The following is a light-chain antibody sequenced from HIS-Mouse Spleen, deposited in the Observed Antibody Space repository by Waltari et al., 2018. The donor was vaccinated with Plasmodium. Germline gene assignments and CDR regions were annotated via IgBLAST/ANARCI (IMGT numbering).Light chain of an antibody. CDR3: QQYNNWSFT. Sequence: EIVMTQSPATLSVSPGERATLPCRASQSVSSNLAWYQQKPGQAPRPLIHGASTRATGIPARFSGSGSGTEFTLTISSLQSEDFAVYYCQQYNNWSFTFGPGTKVDIK. V-gene: IGKV3-15*01. CDR1: QSVSSN. CDR2: GAS. J-gene: IGKJ3*01.